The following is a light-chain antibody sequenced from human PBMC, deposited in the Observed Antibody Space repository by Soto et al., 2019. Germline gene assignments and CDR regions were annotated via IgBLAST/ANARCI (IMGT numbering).Light chain of an antibody. V-gene: IGKV2-30*01. CDR2: KDS. J-gene: IGKJ2*01. CDR1: QSLVYSDGNTY. Sequence: DVVMTQSPLSLPVTLGQPASISCRSSQSLVYSDGNTYLNWFQQRPGQSPRRLIYKDSNRDSGVPDRLSGSGSGTDFTLKISRVEAEDVGVYYCMQGTHWPPSYTFGQGTKLEIK. CDR3: MQGTHWPPSYT.